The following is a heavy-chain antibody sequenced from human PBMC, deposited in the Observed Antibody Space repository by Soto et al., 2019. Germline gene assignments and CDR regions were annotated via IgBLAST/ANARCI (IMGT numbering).Heavy chain of an antibody. J-gene: IGHJ6*02. CDR1: GYTFTSYY. Sequence: SLKVSCKASGYTFTSYYMHWVRQAPGQGLEWMGIINPSGGSTSYAQKFQGRVTMTRDTSTSTVYMELSSLRSEDTAVYYCARDIRITIFGVVPHMDVWGQGTTVTVSS. V-gene: IGHV1-46*01. CDR2: INPSGGST. D-gene: IGHD3-3*01. CDR3: ARDIRITIFGVVPHMDV.